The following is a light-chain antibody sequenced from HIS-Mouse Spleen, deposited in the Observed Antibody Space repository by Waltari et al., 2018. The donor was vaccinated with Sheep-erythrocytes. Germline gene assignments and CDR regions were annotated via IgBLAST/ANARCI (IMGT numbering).Light chain of an antibody. V-gene: IGLV6-57*04. CDR3: QSYDSSNHGV. CDR1: SGRIASDY. Sequence: NFMLTQPHSVSESPGKTVTISCTRSSGRIASDYVPWHQQRPGSAPTTVIYEDNQRPSGVPDRFSGSIASSSNSASLTISGLKTEDEADYYCQSYDSSNHGVFGGGTKLTVL. CDR2: EDN. J-gene: IGLJ3*02.